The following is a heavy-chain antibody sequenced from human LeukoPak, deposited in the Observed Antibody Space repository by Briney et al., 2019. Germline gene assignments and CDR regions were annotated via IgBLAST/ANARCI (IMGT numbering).Heavy chain of an antibody. D-gene: IGHD6-6*01. J-gene: IGHJ6*03. CDR3: ARRSPYSSSSQEPNYYYYYMDV. V-gene: IGHV4-34*01. CDR1: GGSFSGYY. Sequence: SETLSLTCAVYGGSFSGYYWSWIRQPPGKGLEWIGEINHSGSTNYNPSLKSRVTISVDTSKNQFSLKLSSVTAADTAVYYCARRSPYSSSSQEPNYYYYYMDVWGKGTTVTVSS. CDR2: INHSGST.